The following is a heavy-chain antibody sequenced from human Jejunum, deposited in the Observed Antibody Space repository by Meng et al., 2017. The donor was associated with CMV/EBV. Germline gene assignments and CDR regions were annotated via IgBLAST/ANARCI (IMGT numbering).Heavy chain of an antibody. J-gene: IGHJ5*02. CDR2: VYHSGST. V-gene: IGHV4-38-2*01. D-gene: IGHD2-2*01. Sequence: GYEWGWIRQTPGKGLEWIGSVYHSGSTYYNPSLKSRVTISVDTSKNQFSLRMTSVTAADTAFYYCARNPPICGTTSCYRAANWFDPWGQGTLVTVSS. CDR1: GYE. CDR3: ARNPPICGTTSCYRAANWFDP.